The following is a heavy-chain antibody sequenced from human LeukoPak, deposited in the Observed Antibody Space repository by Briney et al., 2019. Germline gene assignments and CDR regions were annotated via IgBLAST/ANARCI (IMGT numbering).Heavy chain of an antibody. Sequence: SQTLSLTCTVSGGSISSGDYSWSWIRQPPGKGLEWIGYIYYSGSTYYNPSLKSRVTISVDTSKNQFSLKLSSVTAADTAVYYCARGSTFGGEDYWGQGTLVTVSS. D-gene: IGHD3-10*01. CDR3: ARGSTFGGEDY. V-gene: IGHV4-30-4*01. J-gene: IGHJ4*02. CDR1: GGSISSGDYS. CDR2: IYYSGST.